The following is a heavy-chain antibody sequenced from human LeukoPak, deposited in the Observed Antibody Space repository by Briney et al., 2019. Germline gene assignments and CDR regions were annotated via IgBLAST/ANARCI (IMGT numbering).Heavy chain of an antibody. CDR2: ISGSGSTI. CDR3: ARAAIVVVPAAPFDY. V-gene: IGHV3-11*04. D-gene: IGHD2-2*01. CDR1: GFTFSDYE. Sequence: PGGSLRLSCTASGFTFSDYEVNWIRRAPGKGLEWVSYISGSGSTIYYPDSVKGRFTISRDNSKNTLYLQMNSLRAEDTAVYYCARAAIVVVPAAPFDYWGQGTLVTVSS. J-gene: IGHJ4*02.